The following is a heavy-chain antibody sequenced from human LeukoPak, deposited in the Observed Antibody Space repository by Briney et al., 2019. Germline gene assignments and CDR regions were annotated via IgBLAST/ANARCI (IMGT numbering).Heavy chain of an antibody. Sequence: PLETLSLTCTVSGGSISSGSYYWSWIRQPAGKGLEWIGRIYTSGSTNYNPSLKSRVTISVDTSKNQFSLKLSSVTAADTAVYYCARGLQKWGRFSSSWYGNYRFDPWGQGTLVTVSS. CDR2: IYTSGST. CDR1: GGSISSGSYY. V-gene: IGHV4-61*02. J-gene: IGHJ5*02. CDR3: ARGLQKWGRFSSSWYGNYRFDP. D-gene: IGHD6-13*01.